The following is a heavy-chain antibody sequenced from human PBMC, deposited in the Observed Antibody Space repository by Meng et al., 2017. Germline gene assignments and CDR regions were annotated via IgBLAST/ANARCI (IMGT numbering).Heavy chain of an antibody. CDR2: INPNSGGT. V-gene: IGHV1-2*06. D-gene: IGHD1-14*01. CDR1: GYTFTGYS. CDR3: ARDLGYNDY. J-gene: IGHJ4*02. Sequence: HGRLVRSGAEVKTPGPSVTVSCTASGYTFTGYSLHWVRQVPGQGLEWMGLINPNSGGTNYAQKFQGRVTMTRDTSISTAYMELSRLRSDDTAAYYCARDLGYNDYWGQGTLVTVSS.